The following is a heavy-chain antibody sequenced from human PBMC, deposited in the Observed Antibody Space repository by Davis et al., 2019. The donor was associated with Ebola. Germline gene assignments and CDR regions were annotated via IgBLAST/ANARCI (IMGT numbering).Heavy chain of an antibody. J-gene: IGHJ4*02. CDR2: IWYDGSNK. CDR1: GFTFSSYG. D-gene: IGHD3-22*01. Sequence: GESLKISCAASGFTFSSYGMHWVRQAPGKGLEWVAVIWYDGSNKYYADSVKGRFTISRDNSKNTLYLQMNSLRAEDTAVYYCARGVDSSGFLDYWGQGTLVTVSS. CDR3: ARGVDSSGFLDY. V-gene: IGHV3-33*08.